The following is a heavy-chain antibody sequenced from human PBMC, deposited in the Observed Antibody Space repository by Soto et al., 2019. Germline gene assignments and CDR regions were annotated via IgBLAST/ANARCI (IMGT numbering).Heavy chain of an antibody. CDR1: GYTFTSYA. V-gene: IGHV1-3*01. J-gene: IGHJ4*02. Sequence: ASVKVSCKASGYTFTSYAMHWVRQAPGQRLEWMGWISAYNGNTNYAQKLQGRVTMTTDTSTSTAYMELSSLRSEDTAVYYCARGLNGYLHYFDYWGQGTRSPSPQ. CDR2: ISAYNGNT. CDR3: ARGLNGYLHYFDY. D-gene: IGHD5-18*01.